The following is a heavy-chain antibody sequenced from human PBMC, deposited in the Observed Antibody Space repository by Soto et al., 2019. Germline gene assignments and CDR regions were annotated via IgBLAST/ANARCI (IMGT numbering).Heavy chain of an antibody. V-gene: IGHV1-69*13. J-gene: IGHJ4*02. CDR1: GGTFSSYA. CDR3: ARLPVADLYRDY. D-gene: IGHD6-19*01. Sequence: GASVKVSCKASGGTFSSYAISWVRQAPGQGLEWMGGIIPIFGTANYAQKFQGRVTITADESTSTAYMELSSLRSEDTAVYYCARLPVADLYRDYWGQATLLTLSS. CDR2: IIPIFGTA.